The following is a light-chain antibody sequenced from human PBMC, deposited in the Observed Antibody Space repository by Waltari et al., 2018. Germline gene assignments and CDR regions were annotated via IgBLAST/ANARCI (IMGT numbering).Light chain of an antibody. J-gene: IGLJ2*01. Sequence: SYELTQPPSESVSPGPTASITCSGDQLGSKYASWYRQRPGQSPVLVIYQNTKRPPGSPERFSGSNSGNTATLTISGTQAMDEADYYCQAWDSSTVVFGGGTNLTVL. CDR1: QLGSKY. CDR3: QAWDSSTVV. V-gene: IGLV3-1*01. CDR2: QNT.